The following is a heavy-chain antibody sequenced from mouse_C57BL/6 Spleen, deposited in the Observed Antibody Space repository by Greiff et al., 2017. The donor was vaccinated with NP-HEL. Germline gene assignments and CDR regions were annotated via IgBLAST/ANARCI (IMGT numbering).Heavy chain of an antibody. V-gene: IGHV1-22*01. J-gene: IGHJ4*01. D-gene: IGHD1-1*01. Sequence: VQLKQSGPELVKPGASVKMSCKASGYTFTDYNMHWVKQSHGKSLEWIGYINPNNGGTSYNQKFKGKATLTVNKSSSTAYMELRSLTSEDSAVYYCARRTYYGSSYYYAMDYWGQGTSVTVSS. CDR2: INPNNGGT. CDR1: GYTFTDYN. CDR3: ARRTYYGSSYYYAMDY.